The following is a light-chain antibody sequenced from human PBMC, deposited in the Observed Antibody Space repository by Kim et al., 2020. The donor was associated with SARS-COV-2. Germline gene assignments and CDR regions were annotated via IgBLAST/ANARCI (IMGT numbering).Light chain of an antibody. CDR1: SGSIASNL. J-gene: IGLJ3*02. V-gene: IGLV6-57*03. Sequence: KTVTISCTRSSGSIASNLVQWYQQRPGSAPTTVIYEDHQRPSGVPDRFSGSIDSSSNSASLTISGLTTEDEADYFCQSYDTTSYWVFGGGTQLTVL. CDR3: QSYDTTSYWV. CDR2: EDH.